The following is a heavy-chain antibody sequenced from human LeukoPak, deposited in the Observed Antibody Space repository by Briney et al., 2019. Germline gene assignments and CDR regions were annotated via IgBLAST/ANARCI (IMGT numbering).Heavy chain of an antibody. CDR3: ATGRSIRYFDY. Sequence: KPPETLSLTCTVSGVSIFSYYWNWIRQPPGQGLEWIGYIHYSGTTNYNPSLKSRVSISIDTSKSQFPLKLTSATAADTAIYYCATGRSIRYFDYWGQGTLLSVSS. D-gene: IGHD3-9*01. CDR2: IHYSGTT. J-gene: IGHJ4*02. V-gene: IGHV4-59*08. CDR1: GVSIFSYY.